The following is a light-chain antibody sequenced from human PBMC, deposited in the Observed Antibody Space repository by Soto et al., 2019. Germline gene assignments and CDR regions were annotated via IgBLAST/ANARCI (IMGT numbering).Light chain of an antibody. V-gene: IGKV3-15*01. CDR1: QSVASA. Sequence: EVLMTQSPDILSVSPGDTAILSCRASQSVASALAWYQQRPGQPPRVIMYGASVRSTGLPDRFSGSGSGTEFTLTITSLQSEDFAVYFCQNYKYRPYTVGQGTKVDIK. J-gene: IGKJ2*01. CDR3: QNYKYRPYT. CDR2: GAS.